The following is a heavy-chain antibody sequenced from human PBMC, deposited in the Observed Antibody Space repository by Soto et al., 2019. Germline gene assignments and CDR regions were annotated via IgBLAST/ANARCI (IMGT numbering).Heavy chain of an antibody. Sequence: QMHLQQSGPGLVKPSETLSLTCTVAGSSMRSSAYYWGWIRQPPGKGLEWIGSVYYTGITDYKSSLESRVSISADTSKKQFSLRLTSLSAADTAIYFCARQGRPGYCTGGNCYPTFDIWGPGTMVTVSS. CDR2: VYYTGIT. J-gene: IGHJ3*02. V-gene: IGHV4-39*01. D-gene: IGHD2-15*01. CDR1: GSSMRSSAYY. CDR3: ARQGRPGYCTGGNCYPTFDI.